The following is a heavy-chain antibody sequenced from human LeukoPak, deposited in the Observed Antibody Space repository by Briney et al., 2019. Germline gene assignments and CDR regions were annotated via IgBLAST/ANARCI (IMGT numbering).Heavy chain of an antibody. CDR3: ARGLPMIAWGGAFDI. Sequence: SETLSLTCTVSGSSISSYYWSWIRQPPGKGLEWIGYIYYSGSTNYNPSLKSRVTISVDTSKNQFSLKLSSVTAADTAVYYCARGLPMIAWGGAFDIWGQGTMVTVSS. CDR2: IYYSGST. J-gene: IGHJ3*02. D-gene: IGHD3-22*01. CDR1: GSSISSYY. V-gene: IGHV4-59*01.